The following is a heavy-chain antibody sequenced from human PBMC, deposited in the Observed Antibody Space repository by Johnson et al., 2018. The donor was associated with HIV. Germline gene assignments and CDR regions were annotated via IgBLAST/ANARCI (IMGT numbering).Heavy chain of an antibody. CDR2: IYSGGST. D-gene: IGHD5-18*01. V-gene: IGHV3-66*02. CDR1: GFTVSSNY. Sequence: VHLVESGGGLVKPGGSLRLYCAASGFTVSSNYMSWVRQAPGKGLEWVSVIYSGGSTYYADSVKGRFTISRDNAKNSLYLQMNSLRAEDTALYYCAKDRKFKVDTALGYSGAFDIWDQGTMVTVSS. CDR3: AKDRKFKVDTALGYSGAFDI. J-gene: IGHJ3*02.